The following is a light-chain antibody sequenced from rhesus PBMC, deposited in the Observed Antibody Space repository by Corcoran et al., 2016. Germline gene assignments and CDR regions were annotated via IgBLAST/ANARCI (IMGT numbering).Light chain of an antibody. Sequence: DIQMTQSPSSLSASVGDRVTITCRASQGISKDLAWYQQKPGETPKLLIYEASSLQSGIPSRFSGSGSGTDFTLTISSLQPDDFATYYYQHYYSNPWTFGQGTKVEIK. CDR2: EAS. J-gene: IGKJ1*01. CDR1: QGISKD. V-gene: IGKV1-25*01. CDR3: QHYYSNPWT.